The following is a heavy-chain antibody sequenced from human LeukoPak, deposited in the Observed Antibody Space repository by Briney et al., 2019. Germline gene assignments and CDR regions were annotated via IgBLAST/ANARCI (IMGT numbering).Heavy chain of an antibody. CDR1: GFTFSSYA. CDR3: AKDKYCSSTSCYKRYFDY. Sequence: GGSLRLSCAASGFTFSSYAMSWVRQAPGKGLEWVSAISGSGGSTYYADSVKGRFTISRDNSKITLYLQMNSLRAEDTAVYYCAKDKYCSSTSCYKRYFDYWGQGTLVTVSS. D-gene: IGHD2-2*02. J-gene: IGHJ4*02. V-gene: IGHV3-23*01. CDR2: ISGSGGST.